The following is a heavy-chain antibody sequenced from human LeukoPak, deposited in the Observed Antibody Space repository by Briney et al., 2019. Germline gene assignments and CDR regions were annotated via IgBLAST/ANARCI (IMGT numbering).Heavy chain of an antibody. J-gene: IGHJ4*02. V-gene: IGHV3-21*01. Sequence: GGPLRLSRAASGFSFNTYTMNWVRQAPGRGLEWVSYIRSSGSFVYYADSVKVRFTISRDNAKISLYLLMDGLRAEDTAVYYCGRDSLFDYWGQGTLVTVSS. CDR3: GRDSLFDY. CDR2: IRSSGSFV. CDR1: GFSFNTYT.